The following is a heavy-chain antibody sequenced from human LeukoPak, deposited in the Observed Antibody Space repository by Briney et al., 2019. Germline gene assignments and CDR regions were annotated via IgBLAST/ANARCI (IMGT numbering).Heavy chain of an antibody. CDR1: GFTVSSYG. Sequence: GGSLRLSCAASGFTVSSYGMTWVRQAPGKGLEWVSAFSATDGSAQYAESVKGRFTISRDNSENSLYLQMDSLRDEDTAVYYCAKARIAAAGTGAFDVWGQGTMVPVSS. J-gene: IGHJ3*01. CDR2: FSATDGSA. V-gene: IGHV3-23*01. D-gene: IGHD6-13*01. CDR3: AKARIAAAGTGAFDV.